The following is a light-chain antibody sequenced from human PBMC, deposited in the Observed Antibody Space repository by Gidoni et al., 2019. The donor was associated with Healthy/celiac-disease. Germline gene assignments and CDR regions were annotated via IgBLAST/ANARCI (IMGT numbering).Light chain of an antibody. J-gene: IGLJ1*01. CDR1: KLGDKY. V-gene: IGLV3-1*01. CDR3: QAWDSNSYV. Sequence: SYKLTQPPSVSVSPGQTASITCSGDKLGDKYASWYQQKPGQSPILVIYQDNKRPSGIPERFSGSSSGNTATLTISGTQAMDEADYYCQAWDSNSYVFGTGTKVTVL. CDR2: QDN.